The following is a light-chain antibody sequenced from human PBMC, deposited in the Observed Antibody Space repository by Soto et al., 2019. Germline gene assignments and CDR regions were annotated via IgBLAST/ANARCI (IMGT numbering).Light chain of an antibody. CDR1: QSVSSN. J-gene: IGKJ5*01. CDR2: GAS. V-gene: IGKV3-15*01. CDR3: QQYYDWPIT. Sequence: EIVMTQSPATLSVSPGERATLSCRASQSVSSNLAWYQQKPGQAPRLLIYGASTRATGIPARFSGSGSGTEFTLTISSLQSEDFAVYYCQQYYDWPITFGQ.